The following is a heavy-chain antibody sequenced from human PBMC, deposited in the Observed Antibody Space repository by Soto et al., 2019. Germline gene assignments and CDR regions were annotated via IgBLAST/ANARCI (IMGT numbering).Heavy chain of an antibody. Sequence: SPSLTCAASGFAFSSYVLHWVRQAPGKGLEWVALISYDGSNKYYADSVKGRFTISRDNSKNTLSLQVSSLRPEDTAVYYCAKDRDSSGWFSGYYYGVDVWGQGT. V-gene: IGHV3-30*18. CDR1: GFAFSSYV. D-gene: IGHD6-19*01. CDR2: ISYDGSNK. J-gene: IGHJ6*02. CDR3: AKDRDSSGWFSGYYYGVDV.